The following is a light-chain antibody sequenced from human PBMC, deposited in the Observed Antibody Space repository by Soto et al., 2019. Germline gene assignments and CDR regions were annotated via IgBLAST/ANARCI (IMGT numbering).Light chain of an antibody. Sequence: DIVMTQSPLSLPVTAGEPASVSCRSSQSLLYSNGYNYLEWYLQKPGQSPQLLIYWGSNRASGVPDRFSGSGSGTDFTLKISRVEAEDVGVYYCMQALQTPWTFGQGTKVEIK. J-gene: IGKJ1*01. CDR2: WGS. CDR1: QSLLYSNGYNY. V-gene: IGKV2-28*01. CDR3: MQALQTPWT.